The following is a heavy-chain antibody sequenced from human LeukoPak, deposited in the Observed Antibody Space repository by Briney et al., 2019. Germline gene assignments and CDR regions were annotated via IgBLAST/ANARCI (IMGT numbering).Heavy chain of an antibody. CDR2: IYHSGST. CDR1: GYSISSGYY. J-gene: IGHJ4*02. D-gene: IGHD3-10*01. CDR3: ARDHSYGSGSYHFDY. Sequence: SETLSLTCAVSGYSISSGYYWGWIRQPPGKGLEWIGSIYHSGSTYYNPSLESRVTISVDTSKNQFSLKLSSVTAADTAVYYCARDHSYGSGSYHFDYWGQGTLVTVSS. V-gene: IGHV4-38-2*02.